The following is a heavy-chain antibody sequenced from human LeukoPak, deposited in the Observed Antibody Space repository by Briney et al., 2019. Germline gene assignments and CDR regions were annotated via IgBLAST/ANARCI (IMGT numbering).Heavy chain of an antibody. Sequence: SETLSLTCTVSGFSINTYYASWIRQAPGKGLEFLGFIYNGGNTNYNPSLKSVATISVETSNTQFSLRLTSVTAADTAMYYCAACPWELDFWGQGTLVTVSS. V-gene: IGHV4-4*09. CDR1: GFSINTYY. D-gene: IGHD1-26*01. J-gene: IGHJ4*02. CDR2: IYNGGNT. CDR3: AACPWELDF.